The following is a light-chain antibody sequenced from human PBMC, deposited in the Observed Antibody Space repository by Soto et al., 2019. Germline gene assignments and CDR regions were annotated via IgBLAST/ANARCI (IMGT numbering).Light chain of an antibody. CDR2: GAS. V-gene: IGKV3D-15*01. Sequence: EVVMTQSPATLSVSPGERATFSCRASQNINNNLAWYQQMPGQPPRLLIYGASTRATGIPGRFSGSGSGTEFTLTISSLQSEDFAVYYCQQYSHWFTRGGGTKVEIK. CDR1: QNINNN. J-gene: IGKJ4*01. CDR3: QQYSHWFT.